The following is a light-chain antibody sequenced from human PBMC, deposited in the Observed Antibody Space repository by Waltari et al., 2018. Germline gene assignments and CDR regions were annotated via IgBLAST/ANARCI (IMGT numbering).Light chain of an antibody. Sequence: DIQMTQSPSSLSASVAARVTITCRASQNISSYLKWYQQKPGKAPKLLIYAASSLQSWVPSRFSGSGSGTNFTLTISSLQPEDFATYYCQQSYSTPMYTFGHGTKLEIK. V-gene: IGKV1-39*01. CDR1: QNISSY. J-gene: IGKJ2*01. CDR2: AAS. CDR3: QQSYSTPMYT.